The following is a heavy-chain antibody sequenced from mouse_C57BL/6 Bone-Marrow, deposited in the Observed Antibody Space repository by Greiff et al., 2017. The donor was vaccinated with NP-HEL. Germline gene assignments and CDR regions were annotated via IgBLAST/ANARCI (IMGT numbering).Heavy chain of an antibody. D-gene: IGHD2-3*01. V-gene: IGHV5-6*02. CDR1: GFTFSSYG. CDR3: ARRGLLFAY. Sequence: EVMLVESGGDLVKPGGSLKLSCAASGFTFSSYGMSWVRQTPDKRLEWVATISSGGSYTYYPDSVKGRFTISRDNAKNTLYLQMSSLKSEDTAMYYCARRGLLFAYWGQGTLVTVPA. CDR2: ISSGGSYT. J-gene: IGHJ3*01.